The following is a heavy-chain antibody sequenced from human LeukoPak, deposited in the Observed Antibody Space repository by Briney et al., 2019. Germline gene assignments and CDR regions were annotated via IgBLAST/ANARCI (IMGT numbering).Heavy chain of an antibody. CDR3: ARSSSSPNFDY. CDR2: IYSGGST. Sequence: GGSLRLSCAASGFTVSSNYMSWVRQAPWKGLEWVSVIYSGGSTNDSDAVKGRFNISRHNSKNTVYLQMNSLRAEDPAVYYCARSSSSPNFDYWGQGTLVTVS. CDR1: GFTVSSNY. J-gene: IGHJ4*02. D-gene: IGHD6-6*01. V-gene: IGHV3-53*04.